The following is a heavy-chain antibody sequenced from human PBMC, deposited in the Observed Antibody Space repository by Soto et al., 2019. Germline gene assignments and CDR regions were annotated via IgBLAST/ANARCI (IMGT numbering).Heavy chain of an antibody. CDR3: ARGGKSSTKRNWSDP. V-gene: IGHV4-34*01. CDR1: VGSFSGYY. D-gene: IGHD2-2*01. Sequence: QVQLQQWGAGLLKHSETLSLTCAVYVGSFSGYYWSWIRQPPGKGLEWIGEINHSGSTNYNPSLKGRVPISEDTSKNQFALKLSSVTAADTAVYYCARGGKSSTKRNWSDPWGQGTLVTVSS. J-gene: IGHJ5*02. CDR2: INHSGST.